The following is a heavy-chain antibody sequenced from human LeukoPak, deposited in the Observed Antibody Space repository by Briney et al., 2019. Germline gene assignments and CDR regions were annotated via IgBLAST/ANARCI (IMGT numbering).Heavy chain of an antibody. CDR2: MYGSGST. J-gene: IGHJ4*02. CDR3: ATQDGYNPDGDY. V-gene: IGHV4-39*07. CDR1: GDSISSNPNY. Sequence: SETLSLTCTVSGDSISSNPNYWGWVRQPPGKGLEWIGTMYGSGSTYYNPSLRSRVTISVDTSKNQFSLKLSSVTAADTAVYYCATQDGYNPDGDYWGQGTLVTVSS. D-gene: IGHD5-24*01.